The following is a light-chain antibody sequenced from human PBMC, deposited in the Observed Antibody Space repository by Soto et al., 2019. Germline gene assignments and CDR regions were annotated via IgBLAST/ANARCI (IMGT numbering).Light chain of an antibody. J-gene: IGKJ4*01. CDR2: GAS. Sequence: EIVMAQSPATLSVSPGEGANLSCRASQSVRGNLAWYQQKPGQAPRLLIYGASTRASGIPTRFSGAGAGAEFTLTISSLQSEDSAVYCCQQYIDWPRTFGGGTRVEIK. CDR1: QSVRGN. CDR3: QQYIDWPRT. V-gene: IGKV3D-15*01.